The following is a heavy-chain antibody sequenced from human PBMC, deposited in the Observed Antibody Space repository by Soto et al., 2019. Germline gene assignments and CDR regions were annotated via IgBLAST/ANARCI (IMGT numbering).Heavy chain of an antibody. D-gene: IGHD6-25*01. J-gene: IGHJ4*02. CDR2: INAGDGNT. Sequence: QVHLVQSGADVKKPGASVHVSCKASRYTFTNYVIHWVRLAPGERLEWMGWINAGDGNTRYSQKFQDRVTITMDTYSSTVYMKLTCLTSDDTAVYYCTRGSPAARWGFHNWGQGTLVTASS. V-gene: IGHV1-3*01. CDR1: RYTFTNYV. CDR3: TRGSPAARWGFHN.